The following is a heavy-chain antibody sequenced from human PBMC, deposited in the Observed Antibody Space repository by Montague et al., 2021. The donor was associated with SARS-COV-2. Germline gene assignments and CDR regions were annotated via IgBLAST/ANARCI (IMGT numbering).Heavy chain of an antibody. D-gene: IGHD4-17*01. Sequence: CAISGDSVWSNTAAWNWIRQSPSGGLEWLGRTNYMSKWTSDYATSVEGRISIGPDTSKNQFFLHLRSVTPEDTGVYYCVRDTGSAQAGFDAWGQGTLVTVSS. CDR2: TNYMSKWTS. CDR3: VRDTGSAQAGFDA. CDR1: GDSVWSNTAA. V-gene: IGHV6-1*01. J-gene: IGHJ4*02.